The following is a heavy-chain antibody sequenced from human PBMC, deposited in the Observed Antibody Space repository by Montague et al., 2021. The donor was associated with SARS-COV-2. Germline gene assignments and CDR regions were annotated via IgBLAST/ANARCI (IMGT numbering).Heavy chain of an antibody. V-gene: IGHV4-31*03. Sequence: TLSLTCIVSGGSISSGGYYWSWIRQHPGKGLEWIGYIYYSGXTXYXXXXKXRLSISLDTSKNHFSLRLSSVTAADTAVYYCARSESHPYSSNPFDYWGQGTLVTVSS. CDR3: ARSESHPYSSNPFDY. CDR2: IYYSGXT. J-gene: IGHJ4*02. CDR1: GGSISSGGYY. D-gene: IGHD6-13*01.